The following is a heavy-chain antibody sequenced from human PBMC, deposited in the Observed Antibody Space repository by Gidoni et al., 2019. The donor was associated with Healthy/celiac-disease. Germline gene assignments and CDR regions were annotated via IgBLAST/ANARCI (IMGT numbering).Heavy chain of an antibody. CDR3: ARDLLAVAGKGNY. CDR1: GFPVSSNY. Sequence: EVQLVESGGGLIQPGGSLRLSCAASGFPVSSNYMSWVRQAPGKGLEWVSVIYSGGSTYYADSVKGRFTISRDNSKNTLYLQMNSLRAEDTAVYYCARDLLAVAGKGNYWGQGTLVTVSS. J-gene: IGHJ4*02. V-gene: IGHV3-53*01. D-gene: IGHD6-19*01. CDR2: IYSGGST.